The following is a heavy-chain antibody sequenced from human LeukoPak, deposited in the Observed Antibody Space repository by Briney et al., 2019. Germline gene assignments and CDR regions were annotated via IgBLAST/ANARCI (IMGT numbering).Heavy chain of an antibody. V-gene: IGHV5-51*01. CDR1: GYSFTTYW. CDR3: ARLPTSSSRQIFDY. J-gene: IGHJ4*02. CDR2: IYPGDSDT. D-gene: IGHD6-6*01. Sequence: GEPLKISCKASGYSFTTYWIGWVRQMPGKGLEWMGIIYPGDSDTRYNPSFQGQVIISADKSINTAYLQWNTLKASDTAMYFCARLPTSSSRQIFDYWGQGTLVTVSS.